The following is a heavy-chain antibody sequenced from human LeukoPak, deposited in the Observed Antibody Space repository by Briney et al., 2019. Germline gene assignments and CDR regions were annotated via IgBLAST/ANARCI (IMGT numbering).Heavy chain of an antibody. V-gene: IGHV4-39*07. D-gene: IGHD2-8*02. CDR2: IYYSGST. CDR1: GGSISSSSYY. Sequence: SETLSLTCTVSGGSISSSSYYWGWIRQPPGKGLEWIGSIYYSGSTYYNPSLKSRVTISVDTSKNQFSLKLTSVTAADTAVYYCARFTGTYLAYWGQGILVTVSS. CDR3: ARFTGTYLAY. J-gene: IGHJ4*02.